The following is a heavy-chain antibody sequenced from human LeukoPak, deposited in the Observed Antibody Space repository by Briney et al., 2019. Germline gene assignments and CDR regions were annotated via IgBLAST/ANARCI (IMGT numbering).Heavy chain of an antibody. D-gene: IGHD6-19*01. Sequence: PGGSLRLSCAASGFTFSSYEMNWVRQAPGKGLEWVSYISTSGSLIYYADSVKGRFTISRDNAKNSLYLQMNSLRAEDTAVYYCARDYSSGWYLDYFDYWGQGTLVTVSS. CDR1: GFTFSSYE. J-gene: IGHJ4*02. CDR3: ARDYSSGWYLDYFDY. V-gene: IGHV3-48*03. CDR2: ISTSGSLI.